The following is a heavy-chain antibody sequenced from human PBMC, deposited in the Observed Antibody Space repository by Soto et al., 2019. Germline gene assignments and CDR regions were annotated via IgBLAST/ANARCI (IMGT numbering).Heavy chain of an antibody. CDR1: GFTFSPYG. J-gene: IGHJ6*02. CDR3: AKGTTYYDFWSGWIEV. D-gene: IGHD3-3*01. V-gene: IGHV3-30*18. CDR2: ISYDGGNK. Sequence: QVQLVESGGGVVQPGRSLRLSCLASGFTFSPYGMHWVRQAPGKGLEWMAVISYDGGNKNYADSVKGRFIISRDNSKNTLYLQMNSLRVEDTGVYYCAKGTTYYDFWSGWIEVWGQGTTVSVSS.